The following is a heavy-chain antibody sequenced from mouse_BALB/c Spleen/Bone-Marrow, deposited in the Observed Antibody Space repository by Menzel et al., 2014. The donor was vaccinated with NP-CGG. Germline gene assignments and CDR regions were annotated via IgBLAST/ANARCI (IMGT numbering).Heavy chain of an antibody. CDR3: ARAWDWFAY. CDR1: GFAFSNCD. V-gene: IGHV5-9*02. J-gene: IGHJ3*01. Sequence: EVQLVESGGGLVKPGGSLKLSCTASGFAFSNCDMSWVRQTPEKRLEWVATITSGGGNTYYPDSVKGRFTISRDNARNTLYLQMSSLRSEDTALYYCARAWDWFAYWGQGTLVTVSA. CDR2: ITSGGGNT. D-gene: IGHD4-1*01.